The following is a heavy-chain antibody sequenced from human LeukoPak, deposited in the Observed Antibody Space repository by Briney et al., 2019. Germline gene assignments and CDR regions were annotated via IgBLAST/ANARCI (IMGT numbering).Heavy chain of an antibody. Sequence: ASVKVSCKASGGTFSSYAISWVRQAPGQGLEWMGGIIPIFGTPNYAQKFQGRVTITADESTSTAYMELSSLRSEDTAVYYYAQRFKGGLNWFDPWGQGTLVTVSS. D-gene: IGHD1-26*01. CDR3: AQRFKGGLNWFDP. V-gene: IGHV1-69*13. CDR1: GGTFSSYA. J-gene: IGHJ5*02. CDR2: IIPIFGTP.